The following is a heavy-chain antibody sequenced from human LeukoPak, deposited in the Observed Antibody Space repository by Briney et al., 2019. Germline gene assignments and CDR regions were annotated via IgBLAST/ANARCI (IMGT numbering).Heavy chain of an antibody. V-gene: IGHV3-7*03. CDR1: GFTFSLYW. CDR2: IKQDGSEK. Sequence: PGGSLRRSCAASGFTFSLYWMNWVRRAPGKGLEWVANIKQDGSEKNYVDSVKGRFTISRDNAKNSLYLQMNNLRVEDTAMYYCAGGTGFIIKDWGQGTLVTVSS. D-gene: IGHD3-9*01. CDR3: AGGTGFIIKD. J-gene: IGHJ4*02.